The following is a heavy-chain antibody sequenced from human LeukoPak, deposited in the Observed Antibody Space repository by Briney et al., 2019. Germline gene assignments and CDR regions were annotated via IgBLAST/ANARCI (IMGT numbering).Heavy chain of an antibody. CDR3: AKDALRFLGYYYMDV. CDR2: ISSSGSTI. J-gene: IGHJ6*03. CDR1: GFTFSDYY. V-gene: IGHV3-11*04. Sequence: GGSLRLSCAASGFTFSDYYMSWIRQAPGKGLEWVSYISSSGSTIYYADSVKGRFTISRDNAKNSLYLQMNSLRAEDTAVYYCAKDALRFLGYYYMDVWGKGTTVTVSS. D-gene: IGHD3-3*01.